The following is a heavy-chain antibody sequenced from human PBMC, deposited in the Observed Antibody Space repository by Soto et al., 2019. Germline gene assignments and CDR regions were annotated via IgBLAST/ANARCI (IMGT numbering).Heavy chain of an antibody. Sequence: EVQLVESGGGLVKPGGSLRLSCAASGFTFSTCSMNWVRQAPGKGLEWVSSISSSSSNIYYADSVKGRVTISRDNAKNALYLQMTSLRADDTAVYYCARDNGYDAATLDYWGQGTLVTVSS. J-gene: IGHJ4*02. V-gene: IGHV3-21*02. CDR3: ARDNGYDAATLDY. D-gene: IGHD5-12*01. CDR1: GFTFSTCS. CDR2: ISSSSSNI.